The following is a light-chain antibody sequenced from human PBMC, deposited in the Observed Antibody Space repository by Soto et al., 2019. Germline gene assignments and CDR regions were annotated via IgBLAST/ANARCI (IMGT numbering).Light chain of an antibody. CDR3: HQHDNLPLT. V-gene: IGKV1-33*01. CDR1: RDITNF. CDR2: DAS. J-gene: IGKJ4*01. Sequence: DIQMTQSPSSLSASVGDRVTITCQASRDITNFLNWYQQEPGKAPRLLIYDASNLATGVPSRFSGSGSATDFALTISSLQTEDTATYYGHQHDNLPLTVGGGTKVEIK.